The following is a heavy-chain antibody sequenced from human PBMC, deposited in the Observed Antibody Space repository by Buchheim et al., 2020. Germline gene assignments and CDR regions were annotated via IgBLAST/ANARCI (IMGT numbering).Heavy chain of an antibody. Sequence: EVQVLEAGGGLVQPGESLRLSCAASGFSLSSYAMTWVRQAPGKGLEWFSSISSSSSSIYYAESVKGRFTISRDNAKNSPYLQMNSLRAEDTAVYYCARQVRGQWLNWGQGTL. CDR1: GFSLSSYA. CDR2: ISSSSSSI. D-gene: IGHD6-19*01. J-gene: IGHJ4*02. V-gene: IGHV3-21*01. CDR3: ARQVRGQWLN.